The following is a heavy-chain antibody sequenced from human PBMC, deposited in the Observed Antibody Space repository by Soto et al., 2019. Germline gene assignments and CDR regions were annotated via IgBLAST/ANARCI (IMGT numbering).Heavy chain of an antibody. Sequence: QVQLQESGPGLVKPSQTVSLTCTVSGGSISSGDYYWSWIRQPPGKGLEWIGYIYYRGSTYYNPSXKRRVTISVXTXXXQXXLKLSSVTAADTAVYYCARGRRMGYYGSGSDDFDYWGQGTLVTVSS. J-gene: IGHJ4*02. CDR2: IYYRGST. CDR3: ARGRRMGYYGSGSDDFDY. D-gene: IGHD3-10*01. CDR1: GGSISSGDYY. V-gene: IGHV4-30-4*01.